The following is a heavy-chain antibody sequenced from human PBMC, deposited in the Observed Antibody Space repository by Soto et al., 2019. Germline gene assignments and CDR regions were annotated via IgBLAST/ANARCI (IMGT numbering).Heavy chain of an antibody. CDR2: IYYSGST. V-gene: IGHV4-30-4*01. CDR1: GGSISSGDYY. Sequence: SETLSLTCTVSGGSISSGDYYWSWIRQPPGKGLEWIGYIYYSGSTYYNPSLKSRVTISVDTSKNQFSLKLSSVTAADTAVYYCARGVEVTDPTKSLDYWGQGTLVTVSS. J-gene: IGHJ4*02. CDR3: ARGVEVTDPTKSLDY. D-gene: IGHD2-21*02.